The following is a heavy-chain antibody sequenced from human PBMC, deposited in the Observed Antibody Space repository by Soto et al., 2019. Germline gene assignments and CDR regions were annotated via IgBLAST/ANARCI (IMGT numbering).Heavy chain of an antibody. V-gene: IGHV3-9*01. J-gene: IGHJ4*02. CDR2: VSWKSGSV. Sequence: PGGSLRLSCAASGFTFDDYAMHWVRQAPGKGLEWVSGVSWKSGSVGYADSVKGRFTISRDNAKKSLYLQMNSLRPEDTALYYCAKDMWGSSTSNFDSWGQGTLVTVSS. CDR3: AKDMWGSSTSNFDS. CDR1: GFTFDDYA. D-gene: IGHD6-6*01.